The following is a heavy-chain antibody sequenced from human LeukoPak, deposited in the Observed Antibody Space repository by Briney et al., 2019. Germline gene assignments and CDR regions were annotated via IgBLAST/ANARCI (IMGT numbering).Heavy chain of an antibody. CDR2: INHSGST. Sequence: SQTLSLTCTVSGGSISSGSYYWSWIRQPPGKGLEWIGEINHSGSTNYNPSLKSRVTISVDTSKNQFSLKLSSVTAADTAVYYCARGLRYLLAFDIWGQGTMVTVSS. J-gene: IGHJ3*02. V-gene: IGHV4-39*07. CDR1: GGSISSGSYY. CDR3: ARGLRYLLAFDI. D-gene: IGHD4-11*01.